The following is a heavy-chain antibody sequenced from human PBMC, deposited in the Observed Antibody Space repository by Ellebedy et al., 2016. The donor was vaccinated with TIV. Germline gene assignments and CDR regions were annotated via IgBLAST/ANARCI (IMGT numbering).Heavy chain of an antibody. CDR2: ISHDGSIK. CDR3: ARAVIGKEDFDY. V-gene: IGHV3-30-3*01. Sequence: GESLKISCVASGFTFRRYAMHWVRLAPGKGLERVAVISHDGSIKYYADSVKGRFTISRDNSKNTLYLQMNSLTTEDTAVYYCARAVIGKEDFDYWGQGSLVSVSS. J-gene: IGHJ4*02. CDR1: GFTFRRYA. D-gene: IGHD3-10*01.